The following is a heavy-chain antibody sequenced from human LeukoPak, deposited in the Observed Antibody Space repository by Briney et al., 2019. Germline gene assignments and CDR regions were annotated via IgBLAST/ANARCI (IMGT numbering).Heavy chain of an antibody. CDR2: ITGSGGRT. CDR3: ARDIRMASFDY. CDR1: GFTFSSYG. V-gene: IGHV3-23*01. J-gene: IGHJ4*02. D-gene: IGHD5-24*01. Sequence: GGSLRLSCAASGFTFSSYGMNWVRQAPGKGLEWVSGITGSGGRTYYADSVKGRFTISRDNSKNTLYLQVNSLRADDTAVYYCARDIRMASFDYWGQGTLVTVSS.